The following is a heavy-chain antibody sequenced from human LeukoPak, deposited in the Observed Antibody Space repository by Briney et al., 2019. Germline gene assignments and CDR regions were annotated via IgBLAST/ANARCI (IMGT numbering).Heavy chain of an antibody. CDR1: GFTFSTYS. Sequence: PGGSLRLSCAASGFTFSTYSMNWVRQAPGKGLEWVSFIYTSAKYIYYGESMKGRFTISRDNAQNSLYLHMNGLRPEDTAVYYCARGRSITLLRGFAMSDGFGIWGQGTMVTVSS. J-gene: IGHJ3*02. CDR3: ARGRSITLLRGFAMSDGFGI. D-gene: IGHD3-10*01. V-gene: IGHV3-21*01. CDR2: IYTSAKYI.